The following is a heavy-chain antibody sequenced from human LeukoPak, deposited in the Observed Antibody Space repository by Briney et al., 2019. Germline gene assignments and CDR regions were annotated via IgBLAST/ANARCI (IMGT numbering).Heavy chain of an antibody. D-gene: IGHD6-19*01. J-gene: IGHJ4*02. CDR3: ASGTPGIAVAN. CDR1: GGSFSGYY. V-gene: IGHV4-34*01. CDR2: INHSGST. Sequence: SETLSLTCAVYGGSFSGYYWSWIRQPPGKGLEWIGEINHSGSTNYNPSLKSRVTISVDTSKNQFSLKLSSVTAADTAVYYCASGTPGIAVANWGQGTLVTVSS.